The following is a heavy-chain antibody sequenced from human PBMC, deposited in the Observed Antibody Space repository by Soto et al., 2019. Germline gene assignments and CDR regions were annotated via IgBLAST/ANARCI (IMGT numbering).Heavy chain of an antibody. CDR1: GFTFSSYA. D-gene: IGHD4-4*01. Sequence: GGSLRLFCAASGFTFSSYAMSWVRQAPGKGLEWVSAISGSGGSTYYADSVEGRFTISRDNSKNTLYLQMNSLRAEDTAVYYCAKAGDYSLSPAEYFQHWGQGTLVTVSS. CDR2: ISGSGGST. J-gene: IGHJ1*01. CDR3: AKAGDYSLSPAEYFQH. V-gene: IGHV3-23*01.